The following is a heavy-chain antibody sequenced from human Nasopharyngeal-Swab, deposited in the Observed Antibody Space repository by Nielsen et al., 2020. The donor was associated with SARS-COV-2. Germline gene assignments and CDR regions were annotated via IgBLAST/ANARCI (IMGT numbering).Heavy chain of an antibody. CDR2: INHSGST. V-gene: IGHV4-34*01. J-gene: IGHJ5*02. CDR3: ARAKQWLVLRWFDP. CDR1: GGGFSGYY. Sequence: SETLSLTCAVWGGGFSGYYWSWIRRAPGKGLERIGEINHSGSTNYNPSLKSRVTISVDTSKNQFSLKLSAVTAADTAVNYFARAKQWLVLRWFDPWGQGTLVTVSS. D-gene: IGHD6-19*01.